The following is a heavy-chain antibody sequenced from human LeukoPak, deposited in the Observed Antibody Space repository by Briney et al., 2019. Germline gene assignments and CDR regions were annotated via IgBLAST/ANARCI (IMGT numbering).Heavy chain of an antibody. Sequence: SETLSLTCTVSGGSISSSSYYWGWIRQPPGKGLEWIGTIYYTGSTYYKPSLKSRVTISVDTSKNQFSLKLSSVTAADTAVYYCARRSSGWYFFDYWGQGTLVTVSS. CDR1: GGSISSSSYY. CDR3: ARRSSGWYFFDY. V-gene: IGHV4-39*01. J-gene: IGHJ4*02. CDR2: IYYTGST. D-gene: IGHD6-19*01.